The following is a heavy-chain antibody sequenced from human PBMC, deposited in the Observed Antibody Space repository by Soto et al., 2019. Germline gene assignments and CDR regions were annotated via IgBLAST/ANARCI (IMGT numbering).Heavy chain of an antibody. CDR3: ARAGGPTVTGRWHFDY. CDR1: GFTFNTYS. V-gene: IGHV3-33*01. CDR2: IWYDGTQK. Sequence: QVQLEESGGGVVQPGRSLRLSCEASGFTFNTYSMHWVRQPPGKGLEWLAAIWYDGTQKYYADSVKGRFIIAIDISKKKLYLEMNSLRAEDTAVYYCARAGGPTVTGRWHFDYWGQGTLVTVSS. D-gene: IGHD4-17*01. J-gene: IGHJ4*02.